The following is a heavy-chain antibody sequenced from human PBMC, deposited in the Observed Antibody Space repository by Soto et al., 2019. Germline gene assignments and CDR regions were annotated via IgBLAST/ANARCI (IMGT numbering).Heavy chain of an antibody. J-gene: IGHJ3*02. CDR1: GYPVTAYY. V-gene: IGHV1-2*02. D-gene: IGHD3-3*01. CDR2: INPATGAA. Sequence: QLHLVQSGAVVKKPGASVTVSCSASGYPVTAYYMHWVRQAPGRGLEWMGGINPATGAAKYTQTLQGRVTKTGDRSTSTDFMELSGRTSEDTAVFYCARGGGVGVAGSAAFDMWGQGTLVTVSS. CDR3: ARGGGVGVAGSAAFDM.